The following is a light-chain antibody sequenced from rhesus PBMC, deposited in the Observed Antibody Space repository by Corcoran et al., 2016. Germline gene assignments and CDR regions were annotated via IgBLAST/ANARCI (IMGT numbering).Light chain of an antibody. CDR2: EVT. CDR1: SSDIGGYNY. J-gene: IGLJ6*01. Sequence: QSAPTQPPSVSGSPGQSVTISCTGTSSDIGGYNYVSWYQQHPGKAPKLMIYEVTKRPSGVSDRFSGSKSGNTASLTISGLRAEDEAVYYCCSYTTSSTFVFGGGTKLTVL. CDR3: CSYTTSSTFV. V-gene: IGLV2S7*01.